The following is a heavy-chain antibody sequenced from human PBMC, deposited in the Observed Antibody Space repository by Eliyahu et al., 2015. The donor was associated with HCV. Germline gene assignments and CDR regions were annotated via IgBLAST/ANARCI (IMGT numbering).Heavy chain of an antibody. Sequence: QVQMVQSGADLKKPGSSVKVSCKTSGYXXTSSYIHXVRKAPGQGLEWMGLISPSDGSTTYAPRFQVRVTMTRDTSTSTVYMKLSSLRSEDTAVYYCARLDGYSGDYWGQGTLVTVSS. J-gene: IGHJ4*02. V-gene: IGHV1-46*03. CDR1: GYXXTSSY. D-gene: IGHD5-24*01. CDR2: ISPSDGST. CDR3: ARLDGYSGDY.